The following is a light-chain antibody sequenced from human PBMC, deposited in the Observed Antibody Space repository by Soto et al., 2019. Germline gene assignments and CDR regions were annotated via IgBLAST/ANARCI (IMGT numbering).Light chain of an antibody. Sequence: QAVVTQPPSVSAAPGQKVTISCSGSSSNIGNNYVSWYQQLPGTAPKLLIYENNKRPSGIPDRFSGPKSGTSATLGITGLQTGDEADYYCGTWDSSXSAVFGGGT. CDR2: ENN. V-gene: IGLV1-51*02. J-gene: IGLJ3*02. CDR1: SSNIGNNY. CDR3: GTWDSSXSAV.